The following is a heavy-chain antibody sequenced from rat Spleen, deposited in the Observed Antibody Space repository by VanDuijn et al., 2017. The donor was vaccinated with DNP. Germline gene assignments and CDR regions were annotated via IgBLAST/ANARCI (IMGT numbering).Heavy chain of an antibody. CDR1: GFIFSNFW. CDR2: ISTGVST. V-gene: IGHV5-31*01. D-gene: IGHD1-6*01. J-gene: IGHJ2*01. CDR3: ARQARVYHFDY. Sequence: EVQLVESGGGPVQPGRSLKLSCVASGFIFSNFWMTWIRQAPTKGLEWVASISTGVSTYYSDSVKGRFTISRDKAKSTLYLQMGSLRSEDTATYYCARQARVYHFDYWCQGVMVTVSS.